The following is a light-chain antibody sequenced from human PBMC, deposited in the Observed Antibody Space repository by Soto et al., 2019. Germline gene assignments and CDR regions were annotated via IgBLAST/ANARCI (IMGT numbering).Light chain of an antibody. J-gene: IGKJ1*01. CDR2: GAS. CDR1: QSVSTNY. V-gene: IGKV3-20*01. CDR3: QQYCSSPPT. Sequence: EIVLTQSPGTLSLSPGERATLSCRASQSVSTNYLAWYQRKPGQAPRLLIYGASSRATGIPDRFSGSGSGTDFHLTITRLEPEDFAVYYCQQYCSSPPTFGQGTKVEIK.